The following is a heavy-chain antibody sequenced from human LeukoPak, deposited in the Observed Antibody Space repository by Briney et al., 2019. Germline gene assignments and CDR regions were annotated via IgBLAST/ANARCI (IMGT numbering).Heavy chain of an antibody. J-gene: IGHJ4*02. V-gene: IGHV4-39*01. CDR1: GDSIRSNGYY. CDR2: IDYSGST. CDR3: ARRSGSGDSRRPFDY. Sequence: SETLSLTCNVSGDSIRSNGYYWGWIRQPPGKGLEWIGTIDYSGSTYHNPSLKSRVSISVDTSKNQFSLKVSSVTAADTAMYYCARRSGSGDSRRPFDYWGQGTLVTVSS. D-gene: IGHD4-17*01.